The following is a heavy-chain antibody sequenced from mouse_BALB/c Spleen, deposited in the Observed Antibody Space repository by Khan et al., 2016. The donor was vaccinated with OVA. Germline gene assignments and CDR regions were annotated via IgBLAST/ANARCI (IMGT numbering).Heavy chain of an antibody. CDR1: GLSFNNSV. CDR2: IGGGGTT. J-gene: IGHJ3*01. CDR3: ENEGWYLGAY. D-gene: IGHD2-1*01. Sequence: EVELVESGGCLVKPGGSLKVSCAASGLSFNNSVMSWVRQTPEKRLVWVASIGGGGTTFYADRVKGRFTISRDYARNILFLQMSSLRSADTAMYYCENEGWYLGAYWGQGTLVTVSA. V-gene: IGHV5-6-5*01.